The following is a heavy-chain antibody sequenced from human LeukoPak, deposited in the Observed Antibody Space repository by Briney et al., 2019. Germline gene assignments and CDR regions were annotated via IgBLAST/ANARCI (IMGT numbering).Heavy chain of an antibody. CDR2: INPSGGST. CDR1: GYTFTSYY. D-gene: IGHD6-13*01. Sequence: ASVKVSCKASGYTFTSYYMHWVRQAPGQGLEWMGIINPSGGSTSYAQKFQGRVTMTRDMSTSTVYMELSSLRSEDTAVYYCASSIAAAGRGIDYWGQGTLVTVSS. CDR3: ASSIAAAGRGIDY. J-gene: IGHJ4*02. V-gene: IGHV1-46*01.